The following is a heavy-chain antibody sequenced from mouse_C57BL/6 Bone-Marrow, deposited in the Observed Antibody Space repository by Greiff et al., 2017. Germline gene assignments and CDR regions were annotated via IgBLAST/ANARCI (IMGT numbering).Heavy chain of an antibody. Sequence: EVMLVESGGGLVKPGGSLKLSCAASGFTFSDYGMHWVRQAPEQGLEWVAYISSGSSTIDYAATVKGRYTISRDNAKHTPFLQMTSLRSEDTDIYYCARCGTVVATGARDYWGQGTSVTVSS. D-gene: IGHD1-1*01. CDR2: ISSGSSTI. CDR1: GFTFSDYG. V-gene: IGHV5-17*01. J-gene: IGHJ4*01. CDR3: ARCGTVVATGARDY.